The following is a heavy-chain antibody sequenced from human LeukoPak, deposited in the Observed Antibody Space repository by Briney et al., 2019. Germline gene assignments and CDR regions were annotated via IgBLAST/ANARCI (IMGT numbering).Heavy chain of an antibody. J-gene: IGHJ3*02. CDR1: GYTFTSYV. D-gene: IGHD1-7*01. CDR3: GRDGTTPGAFDI. CDR2: ISAYTGNT. Sequence: GASVKVSCKASGYTFTSYVITWVRQAPGQGLEWMGWISAYTGNTDYAPKLQGTVTMTADTSTSTAYMELRSLRSDDTAVYYCGRDGTTPGAFDIWGQGTMVTVSS. V-gene: IGHV1-18*01.